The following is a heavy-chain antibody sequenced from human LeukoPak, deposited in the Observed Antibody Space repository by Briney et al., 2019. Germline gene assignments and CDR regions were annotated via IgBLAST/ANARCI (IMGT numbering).Heavy chain of an antibody. Sequence: GSLRLSCAASGFTFSSYAMHWVRQAPGKGLEWVAVISYDGSNKYYADSVKGRFTISRDNSKNTLYLQMNSLRAEDTAVYYCARGTVTTGSRQDYWGQGTLVTVSS. CDR3: ARGTVTTGSRQDY. CDR1: GFTFSSYA. CDR2: ISYDGSNK. D-gene: IGHD4-17*01. V-gene: IGHV3-30-3*01. J-gene: IGHJ4*02.